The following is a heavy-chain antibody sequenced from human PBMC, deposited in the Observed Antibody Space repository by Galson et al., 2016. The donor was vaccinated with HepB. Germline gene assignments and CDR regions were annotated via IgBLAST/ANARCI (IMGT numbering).Heavy chain of an antibody. J-gene: IGHJ3*02. V-gene: IGHV3-13*04. D-gene: IGHD3-16*01. CDR2: IGGAGDT. CDR1: GFTLSRYA. Sequence: SLRLSCAASGFTLSRYAIHWVRQVTGNGLQWVSAIGGAGDTYYSGSVKGRFTISRENAKNSLYLQMNSLTAGDTAVYYCARESTGRGVDAFDIWGQGTMVIVSS. CDR3: ARESTGRGVDAFDI.